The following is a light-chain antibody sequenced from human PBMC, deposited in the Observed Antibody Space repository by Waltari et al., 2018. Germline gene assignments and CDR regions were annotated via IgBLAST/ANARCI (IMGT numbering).Light chain of an antibody. V-gene: IGKV1-12*01. J-gene: IGKJ1*01. CDR3: QQTYTLPRT. CDR2: STS. CDR1: QSISSW. Sequence: DIQMTQSPSTLSASVGDRVTITFRASQSISSWLAWYQQKPGKAPQLLISSTSTLQSGVPSRFSGSESGTDFTLTITTLQPEDFATYYCQQTYTLPRTFGQGTKLEI.